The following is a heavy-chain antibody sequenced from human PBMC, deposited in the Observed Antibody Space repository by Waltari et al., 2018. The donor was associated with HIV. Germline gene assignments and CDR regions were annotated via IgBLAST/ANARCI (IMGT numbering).Heavy chain of an antibody. J-gene: IGHJ5*02. CDR3: ARHRSGVGASSTFDP. V-gene: IGHV5-10-1*01. D-gene: IGHD1-26*01. Sequence: EVQLVQSGAEVKKPGESLRISCKGSGYSFPSYWISWVRQMPGKGLEWMGREGVGAIGPGDVFTHYIPAFQGHVTISADKSISTAYLQWSSLKASDTAMYYCARHRSGVGASSTFDPWGQGTLVTVSS. CDR1: GYSFPSYW. CDR2: IGPGDVFT.